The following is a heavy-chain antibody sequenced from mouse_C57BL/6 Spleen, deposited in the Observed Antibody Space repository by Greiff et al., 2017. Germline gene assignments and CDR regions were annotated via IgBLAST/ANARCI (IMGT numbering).Heavy chain of an antibody. D-gene: IGHD2-4*01. J-gene: IGHJ4*01. Sequence: QVQLQQSGAELARPGASVKMSCKASGYTFTSYTMHWVKQRPGQGLEWIGYINPSSGYTKYNQKFKDKATLTADKSSSTAYMQLSSLTSEDSAVYYCARSVYDYDEYYAMDYWGQGTSVTVSS. V-gene: IGHV1-4*01. CDR3: ARSVYDYDEYYAMDY. CDR2: INPSSGYT. CDR1: GYTFTSYT.